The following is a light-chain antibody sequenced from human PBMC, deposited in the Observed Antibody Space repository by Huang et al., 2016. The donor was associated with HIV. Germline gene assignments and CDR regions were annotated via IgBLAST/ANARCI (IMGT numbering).Light chain of an antibody. V-gene: IGKV1-27*01. CDR2: AAS. CDR1: QGISNY. Sequence: DIQMTQSPSSLSASVGDRVTIPCRAGQGISNYLAWYQQKPGKVPKLLIYAASTLQSGVPSRFSGSGSGTDFTLTISSLQPEDVATYYCQKYNSAPLTFGGGTKVEIK. CDR3: QKYNSAPLT. J-gene: IGKJ4*01.